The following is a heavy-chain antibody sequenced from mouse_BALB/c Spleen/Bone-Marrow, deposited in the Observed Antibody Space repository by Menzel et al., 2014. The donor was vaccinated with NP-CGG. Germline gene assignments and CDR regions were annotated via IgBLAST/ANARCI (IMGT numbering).Heavy chain of an antibody. D-gene: IGHD2-10*02. Sequence: QVQLQQSGAELVKPGASVKLSCKASGYTFTSYWMHWVKQRPGQGLEWIGEINPSNGRTNYNEKFKSKATLTVDKSSSTAYMKLSSRTFEDSAVYYCAARLSLLVMDYWAQGTSVTVSS. CDR3: AARLSLLVMDY. V-gene: IGHV1S81*02. CDR1: GYTFTSYW. CDR2: INPSNGRT. J-gene: IGHJ4*01.